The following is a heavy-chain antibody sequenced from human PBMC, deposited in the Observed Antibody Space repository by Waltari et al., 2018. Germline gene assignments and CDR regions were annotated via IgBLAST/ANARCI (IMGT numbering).Heavy chain of an antibody. V-gene: IGHV4-30-4*08. CDR3: VVSNNWNRYYFDS. J-gene: IGHJ4*02. D-gene: IGHD1-20*01. CDR2: SFYSGST. CDR1: GDSINSGDYY. Sequence: QVQLQESGPGLVKPSQTLSLTCSVSGDSINSGDYYWTWIRQPPGKGLEWIGHSFYSGSTYYNPSLKSRVFISIDASKNQFSLKVNSVTAADTAVYFCVVSNNWNRYYFDSWGQGTLVTVSS.